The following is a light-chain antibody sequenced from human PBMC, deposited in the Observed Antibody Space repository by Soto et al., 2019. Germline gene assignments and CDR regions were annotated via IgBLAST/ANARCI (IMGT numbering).Light chain of an antibody. V-gene: IGKV3-20*01. CDR3: LQYGTSSCT. CDR1: QSVRANY. Sequence: DIVLTQSPGTLSLSPGEGATLSCRASQSVRANYVAWYQQKPGQAPRVLIYDASSGATGIPDMFSGSRSGSDFALANSRIEPEDFAVDDCLQYGTSSCTFGQGTKGEIK. CDR2: DAS. J-gene: IGKJ2*02.